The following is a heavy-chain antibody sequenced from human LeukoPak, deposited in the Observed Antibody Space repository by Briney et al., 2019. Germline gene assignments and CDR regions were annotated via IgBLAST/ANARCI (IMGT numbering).Heavy chain of an antibody. CDR3: ARARGSGSYYGHDYYYYYYMDV. CDR1: GGTFSSYA. Sequence: VASAKVSCKASGGTFSSYAISWVRQAPGQGLEWMGRIIPILGIANYAQKFQGRVTITADKSTSTAYMELSSLRSEDTAVYYCARARGSGSYYGHDYYYYYYMDVWGQGTTVTVSS. CDR2: IIPILGIA. D-gene: IGHD3-10*01. V-gene: IGHV1-69*04. J-gene: IGHJ6*03.